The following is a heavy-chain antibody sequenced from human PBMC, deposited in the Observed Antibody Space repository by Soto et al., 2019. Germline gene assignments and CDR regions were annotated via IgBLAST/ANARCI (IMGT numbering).Heavy chain of an antibody. Sequence: QVQLVQSGAEVQKPGSSVRVSCKISGGSLSNITVSWVRQAPGLGLEWMGRVNPLLGTANYAQKFQGRVTLSADRSTSTAYMDMTSLTSDDTAMYYCARLPLDSWGQGTLVTVSS. CDR1: GGSLSNIT. V-gene: IGHV1-69*08. J-gene: IGHJ4*02. CDR3: ARLPLDS. CDR2: VNPLLGTA.